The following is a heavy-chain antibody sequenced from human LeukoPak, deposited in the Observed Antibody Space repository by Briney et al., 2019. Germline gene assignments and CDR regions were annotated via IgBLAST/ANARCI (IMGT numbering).Heavy chain of an antibody. D-gene: IGHD6-13*01. CDR2: IYTSGST. CDR3: ARHGPRSWDLDH. J-gene: IGHJ4*02. V-gene: IGHV4-61*02. CDR1: GGSISSGSYY. Sequence: SETLSLTCTVSGGSISSGSYYWSWIRQPAGKGLEWIGRIYTSGSTNYNPSLKSRVTISVDTSKNQFSLKLSSVTAADTAVYYCARHGPRSWDLDHWGQGTLVTVSS.